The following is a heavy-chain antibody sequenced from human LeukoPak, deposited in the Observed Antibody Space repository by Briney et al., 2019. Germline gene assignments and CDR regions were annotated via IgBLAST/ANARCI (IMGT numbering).Heavy chain of an antibody. CDR2: ISAYNGNT. V-gene: IGHV1-18*01. J-gene: IGHJ5*02. CDR3: ARDVYYYDSSGHYYRSGDWFDP. D-gene: IGHD3-22*01. Sequence: GASVKVSCKASGYTFTSYGISWVRQAPGQGLEWMGWISAYNGNTNYAQKLQGRVTMTTDTSTSTAYMELRSLRSDDTAVYYCARDVYYYDSSGHYYRSGDWFDPWGQGTLVTVSS. CDR1: GYTFTSYG.